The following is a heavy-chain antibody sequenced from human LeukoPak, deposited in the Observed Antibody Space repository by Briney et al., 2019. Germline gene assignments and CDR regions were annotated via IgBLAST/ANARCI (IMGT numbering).Heavy chain of an antibody. V-gene: IGHV1-69*04. D-gene: IGHD5-18*01. J-gene: IGHJ4*02. Sequence: GASVKVSCKASGGTFSSYAISWVRQAPGQGLEWMGRIIPILGIANYAQKFQGRVTITADKSTSTAYMELSSLTSDDTAVYYCARGGYRYAVDYWGQGTRVTVSS. CDR2: IIPILGIA. CDR3: ARGGYRYAVDY. CDR1: GGTFSSYA.